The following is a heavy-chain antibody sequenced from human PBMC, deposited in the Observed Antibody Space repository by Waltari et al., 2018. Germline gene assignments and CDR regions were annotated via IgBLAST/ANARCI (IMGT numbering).Heavy chain of an antibody. J-gene: IGHJ4*02. D-gene: IGHD3-10*01. V-gene: IGHV4-34*01. CDR2: INHSGST. CDR1: GGSFSGYY. Sequence: QVQLQQWGAGLLKPSETLSLTCAVYGGSFSGYYWSWIRQPPGKGLGWIGEINHSGSTNSNPSLKSRVTISVDTSKNQFSLKLSSVTAADTAVYYCARASRYYGSGSYSDYWGQGTLVTVSS. CDR3: ARASRYYGSGSYSDY.